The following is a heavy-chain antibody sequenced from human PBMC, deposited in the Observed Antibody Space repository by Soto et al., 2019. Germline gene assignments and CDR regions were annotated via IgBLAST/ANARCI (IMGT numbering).Heavy chain of an antibody. D-gene: IGHD1-26*01. J-gene: IGHJ4*02. CDR1: GGSISSYY. V-gene: IGHV4-59*08. Sequence: PSETLSLTCTVSGGSISSYYWSWIRQPPGKGLEWIGYIYYSGSTNYNPSLKSRVTISVDTSKNQFSLKLRSVTAAETAVYSCASQLGATVPDYWGQGTLVTVSS. CDR2: IYYSGST. CDR3: ASQLGATVPDY.